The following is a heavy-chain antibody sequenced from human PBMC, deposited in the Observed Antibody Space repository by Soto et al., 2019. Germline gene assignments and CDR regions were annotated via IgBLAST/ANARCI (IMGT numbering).Heavy chain of an antibody. J-gene: IGHJ4*02. D-gene: IGHD5-18*01. CDR1: GFTFGDSA. CDR2: IRTKAFGGTA. V-gene: IGHV3-49*04. Sequence: VQVVESGGGLVQPGQSLRLSCFASGFTFGDSAFSWVRQAPGKGLEWVGFIRTKAFGGTAEYSASGKDRFSISRDETKSIAYQQMNSYKTASTAVYYCIRDMHYSYYFEAGHWGQGTLVTVSS. CDR3: IRDMHYSYYFEAGH.